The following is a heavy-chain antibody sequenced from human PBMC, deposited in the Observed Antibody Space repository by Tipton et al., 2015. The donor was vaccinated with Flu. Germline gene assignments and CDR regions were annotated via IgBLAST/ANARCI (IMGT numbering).Heavy chain of an antibody. Sequence: LGLSCVASGFTFSTYGMHWVRQSPGKGLEWVGVISFDGSNKFYADSMQGRFTISRDNSKNTLYLQMSGLRPDDAALYFCVKAPYGSSWHFEIWGQGALVTVSS. V-gene: IGHV3-30*18. D-gene: IGHD6-13*01. CDR2: ISFDGSNK. CDR1: GFTFSTYG. J-gene: IGHJ4*02. CDR3: VKAPYGSSWHFEI.